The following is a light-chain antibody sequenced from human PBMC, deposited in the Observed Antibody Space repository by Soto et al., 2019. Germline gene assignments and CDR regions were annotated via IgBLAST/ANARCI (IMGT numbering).Light chain of an antibody. CDR2: DAS. J-gene: IGKJ1*01. Sequence: LTLSPSSLSASVGDRVTIICRASRSVSTRLAWYQQKPGKAPKVLIYDASSWAGGVPSRFTGSGSGTEFTLTINSLQPDDFATYYCQQYSVYWTFGQGTKVDIK. CDR1: RSVSTR. CDR3: QQYSVYWT. V-gene: IGKV1-5*02.